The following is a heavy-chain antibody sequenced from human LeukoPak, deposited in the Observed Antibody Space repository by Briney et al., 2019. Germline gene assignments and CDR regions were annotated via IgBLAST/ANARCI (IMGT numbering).Heavy chain of an antibody. CDR3: ARDRSGLSAYMDV. Sequence: PGGSLRLSCAASGFTFSDYNMRWIRQAPGKGLKWVSSISRSGSTKYYADSVKGRFTISRDNAKNSLYLQMNSLRAEDTAVYYCARDRSGLSAYMDVWGKGTTVTISS. J-gene: IGHJ6*03. CDR2: ISRSGSTK. CDR1: GFTFSDYN. V-gene: IGHV3-11*04. D-gene: IGHD1-14*01.